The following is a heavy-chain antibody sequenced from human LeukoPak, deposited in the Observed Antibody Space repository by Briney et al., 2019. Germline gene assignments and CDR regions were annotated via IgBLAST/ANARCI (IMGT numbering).Heavy chain of an antibody. V-gene: IGHV3-21*01. CDR2: ISSSSSYI. CDR1: GFTFSSYS. J-gene: IGHJ4*02. D-gene: IGHD1-20*01. CDR3: ARNVDEYRLNEITAVPLFDY. Sequence: GGSLRLSCAASGFTFSSYSMNWVRQAPGKGLEWVSSISSSSSYIYYADSVKGRFTISRDNAKNSLYLQMNSLRAEDTAVYYCARNVDEYRLNEITAVPLFDYWGQGTLVTVSS.